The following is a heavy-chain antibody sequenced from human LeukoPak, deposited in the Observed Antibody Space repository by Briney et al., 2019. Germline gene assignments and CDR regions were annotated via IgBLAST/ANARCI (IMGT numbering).Heavy chain of an antibody. V-gene: IGHV4-59*01. CDR1: GGSISSYY. CDR3: ASHSVAGSHQFDP. CDR2: IYYTGST. J-gene: IGHJ5*02. D-gene: IGHD6-19*01. Sequence: SETLSLTCTVSGGSISSYYWSWIRQPPGKGLEWIGYIYYTGSTNYNPSLKSQVTISVDTSKNQFSLKLSSVTAADTAVYYCASHSVAGSHQFDPWGQGTLVTVSS.